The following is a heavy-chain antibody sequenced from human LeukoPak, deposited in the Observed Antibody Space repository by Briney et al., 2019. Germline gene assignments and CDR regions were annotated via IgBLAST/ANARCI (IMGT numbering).Heavy chain of an antibody. D-gene: IGHD3-22*01. J-gene: IGHJ4*02. V-gene: IGHV4-4*07. Sequence: SETLSLTCTVSGGSIDSYYWSWIRQPAGKGLEWIGRIYTSGSTNYNPSLKSRVTISVDTSKNQFSLKLSSVTAADTAVYYCARVGYYYDSSGYYSYFDYWGQGTLVTVSS. CDR3: ARVGYYYDSSGYYSYFDY. CDR2: IYTSGST. CDR1: GGSIDSYY.